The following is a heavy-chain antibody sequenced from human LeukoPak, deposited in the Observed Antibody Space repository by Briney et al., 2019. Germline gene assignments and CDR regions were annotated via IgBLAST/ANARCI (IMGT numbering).Heavy chain of an antibody. Sequence: GGSLRLSCAVSGFTFNNYWMSWVRQAPGKGLEWVANIKQDGNEKYYVDSVKGRFTISRDNAKNTLYLQMNSLRAEDTAVYYCARAVSFDYYDSSGYYYYYYGMDVWGQGTTVTVSS. CDR2: IKQDGNEK. V-gene: IGHV3-7*01. D-gene: IGHD3-22*01. CDR3: ARAVSFDYYDSSGYYYYYYGMDV. J-gene: IGHJ6*02. CDR1: GFTFNNYW.